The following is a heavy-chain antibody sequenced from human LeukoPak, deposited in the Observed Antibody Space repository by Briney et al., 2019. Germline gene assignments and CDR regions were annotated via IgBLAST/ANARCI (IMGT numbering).Heavy chain of an antibody. CDR2: MNPNSGNT. Sequence: ASVKVSCKASGYTFTSYDINWVRQATGQGLEWMGWMNPNSGNTGYAQKFQGRVTMTRNTSISTAYMELSSLRSEDTAVYYCARAYYYDSSGYYPPDYWGQGTLVTVSS. V-gene: IGHV1-8*01. CDR1: GYTFTSYD. D-gene: IGHD3-22*01. CDR3: ARAYYYDSSGYYPPDY. J-gene: IGHJ4*02.